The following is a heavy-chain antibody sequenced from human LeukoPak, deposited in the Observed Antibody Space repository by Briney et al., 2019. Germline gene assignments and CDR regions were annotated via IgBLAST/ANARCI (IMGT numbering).Heavy chain of an antibody. CDR1: GGTFSSYA. Sequence: ASVKVSCKASGGTFSSYAISWVRQAPGQGLEWMGRIIPIFGTANYAQKFQGRVTITTDESTSTAYMELSSLRSEGTAVYHCARDPGVGYYTAKYFQHWGQGTLVTVSS. D-gene: IGHD3-22*01. CDR3: ARDPGVGYYTAKYFQH. CDR2: IIPIFGTA. J-gene: IGHJ1*01. V-gene: IGHV1-69*05.